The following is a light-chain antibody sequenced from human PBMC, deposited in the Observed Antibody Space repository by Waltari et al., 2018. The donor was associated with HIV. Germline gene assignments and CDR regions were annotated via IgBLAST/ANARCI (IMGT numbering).Light chain of an antibody. CDR1: SSNY. CDR2: DVS. J-gene: IGLJ1*01. CDR3: CSFAGSYSYV. Sequence: QSALTQPRSVSGSPGQSVTIPCTGTSSNYVSWYQQHPGKAPKVIIDDVSKRPSGVPDRFSGSKSGNTASLTISGLQAEDEADYYCCSFAGSYSYVFGTGTKVTVL. V-gene: IGLV2-11*01.